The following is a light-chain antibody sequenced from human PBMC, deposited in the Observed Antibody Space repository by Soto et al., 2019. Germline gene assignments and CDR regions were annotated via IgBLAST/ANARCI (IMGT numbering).Light chain of an antibody. CDR1: QSVSSTY. CDR3: QQYTGPPTT. CDR2: DTS. V-gene: IGKV3-20*01. J-gene: IGKJ5*01. Sequence: EIVLTQSPGTLSLSPGERATLFCRASQSVSSTYLAWYQRKPGQAPRLLIYDTSTRATGIPARFSGSGSGTEFTLTITRLEPEDSAVYFCQQYTGPPTTFGQGTRLEIK.